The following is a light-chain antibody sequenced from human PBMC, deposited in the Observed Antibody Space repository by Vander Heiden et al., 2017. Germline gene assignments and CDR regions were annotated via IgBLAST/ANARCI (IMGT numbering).Light chain of an antibody. J-gene: IGLJ1*01. Sequence: QSVLTQPPSVSGAPGQRVTISCTGSRSHIGDGFDVHWYQQLPGTTPKLLIFGNSNRPSGVPDRFSGSKSGTSASLAITWLQAEDEGDYYCQSYDSSLSAYVFGTGTKVTVL. CDR2: GNS. CDR1: RSHIGDGFD. CDR3: QSYDSSLSAYV. V-gene: IGLV1-40*01.